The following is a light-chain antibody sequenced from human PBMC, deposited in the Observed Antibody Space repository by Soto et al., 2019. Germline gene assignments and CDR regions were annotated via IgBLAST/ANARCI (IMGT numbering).Light chain of an antibody. CDR3: QQYKDRRT. Sequence: IVMTQSPATLSVSPGERATLSCRASQTIDNKLAWYQQRPGQAPRLLIYGASIRATGIPARFSGSGSGTEFTLTISGLQSEDFGVYYCQQYKDRRTCGQGTNVDIK. CDR2: GAS. V-gene: IGKV3-15*01. J-gene: IGKJ1*01. CDR1: QTIDNK.